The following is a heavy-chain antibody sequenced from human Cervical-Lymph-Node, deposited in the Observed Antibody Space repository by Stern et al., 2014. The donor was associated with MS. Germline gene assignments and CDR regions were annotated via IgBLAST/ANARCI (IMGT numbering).Heavy chain of an antibody. CDR2: IIPVFGTP. CDR1: GGTFRNFA. Sequence: QMQLVQSGSEVRKPGSSVNVTCKASGGTFRNFAVNWVRQAPGQGLERVGGIIPVFGTPTYAQKFQGRVTIISDESTNTVYVELSGLTTDDTATYFCASAHPATRRGYKGMNVWGQGTTIAVSS. V-gene: IGHV1-69*01. J-gene: IGHJ6*02. CDR3: ASAHPATRRGYKGMNV. D-gene: IGHD2-2*01.